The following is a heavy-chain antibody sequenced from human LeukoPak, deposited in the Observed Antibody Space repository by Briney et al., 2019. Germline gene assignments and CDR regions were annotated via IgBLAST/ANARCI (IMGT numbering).Heavy chain of an antibody. J-gene: IGHJ4*02. CDR2: IIPILGIA. V-gene: IGHV1-69*04. CDR3: ARDSKIFGVVTQHDY. Sequence: SVKVSCKASGYTFTSYGISWVRQAPGQGLEWMGRIIPILGIANYAQKFQGRVTITADKSTSTAYMELSSLRFEDTAVYYCARDSKIFGVVTQHDYWGQGTLVTVSS. D-gene: IGHD3-3*01. CDR1: GYTFTSYG.